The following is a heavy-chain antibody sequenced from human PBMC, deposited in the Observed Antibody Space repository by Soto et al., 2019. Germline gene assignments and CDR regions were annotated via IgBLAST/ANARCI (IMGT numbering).Heavy chain of an antibody. V-gene: IGHV1-69*06. CDR3: AREGRDGYNEY. CDR1: GGTFNNYV. CDR2: IIPIFGTP. Sequence: SVKVSCKASGGTFNNYVINWVRQTPGQGLEWMAGIIPIFGTPNYAQKFQGRVTITADKSTSTAYMELNSLRSEDTAVYYCAREGRDGYNEYWGQGTLVTVSS. D-gene: IGHD5-12*01. J-gene: IGHJ4*02.